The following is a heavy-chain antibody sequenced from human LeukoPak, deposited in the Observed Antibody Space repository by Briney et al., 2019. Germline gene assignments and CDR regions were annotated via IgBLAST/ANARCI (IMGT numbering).Heavy chain of an antibody. CDR3: ARGTGYGVFDY. V-gene: IGHV3-74*01. J-gene: IGHJ4*02. CDR2: ISSDGSIT. D-gene: IGHD1-14*01. CDR1: GFTLSSYW. Sequence: PGGSLRLSCAASGFTLSSYWMHWVRQAPGKGLVWVSRISSDGSITSYADSVEGRFTISRDNAKNTLYLQMNSLRAEDTAVYYYARGTGYGVFDYWGQGTLVTVSS.